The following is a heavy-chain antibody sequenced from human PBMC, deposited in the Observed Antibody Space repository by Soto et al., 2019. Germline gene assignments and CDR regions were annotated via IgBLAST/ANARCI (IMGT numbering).Heavy chain of an antibody. CDR3: ATMKRARLDS. CDR2: INPILDST. J-gene: IGHJ4*02. Sequence: QEQVVQSGPAMKEPGSSVKVSCSASGIMSSGYGFSWVRQAPGQGLEWVGMINPILDSTHYAQKLQGRVSLSVDKTRDTAYLDVTSLRLEDTAIYFGATMKRARLDSWGRGTVVTVSS. V-gene: IGHV1-69*09. D-gene: IGHD6-25*01. CDR1: GIMSSGYG.